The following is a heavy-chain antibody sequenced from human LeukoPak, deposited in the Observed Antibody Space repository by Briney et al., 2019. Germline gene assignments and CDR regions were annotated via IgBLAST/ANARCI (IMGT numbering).Heavy chain of an antibody. CDR2: MNPNSGNT. Sequence: ASVKVSCKASGYTFTSYDINWVRQATGQGLEWMGWMNPNSGNTGYAQKFQGRVTMTRNTSISTAYMELSSLRSEDTAVYYCARAIKSGYLYYYYYMDVWGKGTTVTVSS. CDR3: ARAIKSGYLYYYYYMDV. D-gene: IGHD3-10*01. CDR1: GYTFTSYD. J-gene: IGHJ6*03. V-gene: IGHV1-8*01.